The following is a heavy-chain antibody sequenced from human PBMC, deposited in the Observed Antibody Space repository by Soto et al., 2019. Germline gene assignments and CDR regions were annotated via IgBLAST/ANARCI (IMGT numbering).Heavy chain of an antibody. D-gene: IGHD3-10*01. J-gene: IGHJ4*02. CDR3: ARGDSGLSY. CDR1: GGSISSYY. CDR2: IYYSGST. Sequence: QVQLQESGPGLVKPSETLSLTCTVSGGSISSYYWSWIRQPPGKGLEWIGYIYYSGSTNYNPSLTSRVTISVDTSKNPFPLKLSSVTAADTAVYYCARGDSGLSYWGQGTLVTVSS. V-gene: IGHV4-59*01.